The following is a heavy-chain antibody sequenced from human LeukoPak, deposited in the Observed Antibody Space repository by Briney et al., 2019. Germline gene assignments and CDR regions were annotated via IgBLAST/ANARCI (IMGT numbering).Heavy chain of an antibody. V-gene: IGHV3-30*03. D-gene: IGHD2-8*01. CDR3: ARGTIFGTYGAPFDY. J-gene: IGHJ4*02. CDR1: GFTFRNYW. Sequence: PGGSLRLSCAASGFTFRNYWMGWVRQAPGKGLEWVAVISYDGNSKYYADSVKGRFTISRDNSKNTLYPQMNSLRAEDTDVYYCARGTIFGTYGAPFDYWGQGTLVTVSS. CDR2: ISYDGNSK.